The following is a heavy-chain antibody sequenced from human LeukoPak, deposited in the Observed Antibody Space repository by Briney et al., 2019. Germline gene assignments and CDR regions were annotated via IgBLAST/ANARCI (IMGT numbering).Heavy chain of an antibody. J-gene: IGHJ4*02. CDR1: GFTFSNYN. CDR2: ISTTSIYI. V-gene: IGHV3-21*01. CDR3: ARNLPFDY. Sequence: GGSLRLSCAASGFTFSNYNMNWVRQAPGKGLEWVSSISTTSIYIYYANSVKGRFTISRDNAKNSLYLQMSSLRAEDTAVYYCARNLPFDYWGQGTLVTVSS.